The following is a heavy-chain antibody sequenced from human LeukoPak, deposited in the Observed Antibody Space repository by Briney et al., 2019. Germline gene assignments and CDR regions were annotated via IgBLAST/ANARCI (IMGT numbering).Heavy chain of an antibody. CDR1: GFTFSSYW. J-gene: IGHJ4*02. V-gene: IGHV3-7*01. Sequence: GGSLRLSCAASGFTFSSYWMSWVRQAPGKGLEWVANIKQDGSEKYYVDSVKGRFTISRDNAKNSLYLQMNSLRAEDTAVYYCARVVLLWFGDLPHFDYWGQGTLVTVSS. CDR3: ARVVLLWFGDLPHFDY. D-gene: IGHD3-10*01. CDR2: IKQDGSEK.